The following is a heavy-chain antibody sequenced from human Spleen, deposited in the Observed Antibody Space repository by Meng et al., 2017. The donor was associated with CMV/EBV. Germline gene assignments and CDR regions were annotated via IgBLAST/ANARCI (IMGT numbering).Heavy chain of an antibody. Sequence: ASVKVSCKASGYTFTGYYMHWVRQAPGQGLEWMGWINPNSGGTNYAQKFQGRVTMTRDTSINTAYMELSRLSSDDTAVYYCARENTIFGVVIKKGINWFDPWGQGTLVTVSS. J-gene: IGHJ5*02. V-gene: IGHV1-2*02. D-gene: IGHD3-3*01. CDR2: INPNSGGT. CDR1: GYTFTGYY. CDR3: ARENTIFGVVIKKGINWFDP.